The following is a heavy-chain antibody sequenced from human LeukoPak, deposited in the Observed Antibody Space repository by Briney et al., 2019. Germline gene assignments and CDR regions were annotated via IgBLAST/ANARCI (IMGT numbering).Heavy chain of an antibody. CDR2: IYSSGST. D-gene: IGHD2-2*01. CDR3: ARVFESPSRHYYYYYMDV. CDR1: GGSISFYY. Sequence: TSETLSLTCTVSGGSISFYYWSWIRQPAGKGLEWIGRIYSSGSTNYNPSLRRRITMSVDTSKNQFSLKVSALTAADTATYYCARVFESPSRHYYYYYMDVWGKGTTVTVSS. J-gene: IGHJ6*03. V-gene: IGHV4-4*07.